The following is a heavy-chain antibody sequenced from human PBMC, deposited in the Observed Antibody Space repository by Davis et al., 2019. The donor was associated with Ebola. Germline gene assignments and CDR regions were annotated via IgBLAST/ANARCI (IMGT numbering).Heavy chain of an antibody. V-gene: IGHV3-48*02. Sequence: ETLSLTCAVYGGSFSGYYWSWVRQAPGKGLEWVSYISSSSSTIYYADSVKGRFTISRDNAKNSLYLQMNSLRDEDTAVYYCARGRNWFDPWGQGTLVTVSS. J-gene: IGHJ5*02. CDR2: ISSSSSTI. CDR3: ARGRNWFDP. CDR1: GGSFSGYY.